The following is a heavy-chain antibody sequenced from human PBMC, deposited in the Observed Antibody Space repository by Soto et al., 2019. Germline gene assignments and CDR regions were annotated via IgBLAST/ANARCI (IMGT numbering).Heavy chain of an antibody. CDR3: ARGQYYGDFDY. CDR2: IYHSGTA. V-gene: IGHV4-61*01. Sequence: QVQLQESGPSLVKPSETLSLTCTVSGGSVSSGSYYWTWVRQPPGKGLEWVGYIYHSGTAHYNPTLKSRVTLSVDTSKNQFSLLLASVTAADSAVYFCARGQYYGDFDYWGQGLLVTVSS. CDR1: GGSVSSGSYY. J-gene: IGHJ4*02. D-gene: IGHD3-3*01.